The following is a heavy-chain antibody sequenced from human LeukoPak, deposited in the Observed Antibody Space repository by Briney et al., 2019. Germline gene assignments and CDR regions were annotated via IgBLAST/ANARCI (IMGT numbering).Heavy chain of an antibody. Sequence: SETLSLTCTVSGGSISNSYWSWIRQPAGKGLEWVGRIYPTDITTYNPSLKSRVTLSVDTSKNQFSLKVNSVTAADAAVYYCARGPGQLTSECFDSWGQGNLVTVSS. D-gene: IGHD6-13*01. J-gene: IGHJ5*01. CDR2: IYPTDIT. CDR3: ARGPGQLTSECFDS. CDR1: GGSISNSY. V-gene: IGHV4-4*07.